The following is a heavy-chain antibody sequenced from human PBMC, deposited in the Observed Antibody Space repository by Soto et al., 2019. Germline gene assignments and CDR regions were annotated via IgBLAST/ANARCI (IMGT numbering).Heavy chain of an antibody. CDR3: ARGGRGYYGSGKVTPKYYFDY. CDR1: GGSISSYY. Sequence: SETLSLTCTVSGGSISSYYWSWIRQPPGKGLEWIGYIYYSGSTNYDPSLKSRVTISVDTSKNQFSLKLSSVTAADTAVYYCARGGRGYYGSGKVTPKYYFDYWGQGTLVTVSS. D-gene: IGHD3-10*01. V-gene: IGHV4-59*12. CDR2: IYYSGST. J-gene: IGHJ4*02.